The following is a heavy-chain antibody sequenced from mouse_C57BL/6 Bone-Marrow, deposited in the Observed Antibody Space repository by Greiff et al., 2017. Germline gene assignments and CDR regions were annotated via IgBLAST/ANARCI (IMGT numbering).Heavy chain of an antibody. CDR2: ISYDGSN. CDR1: GYSITSGYY. D-gene: IGHD1-1*01. CDR3: ARKAYYGSSLFAY. J-gene: IGHJ3*01. V-gene: IGHV3-6*01. Sequence: EVQLQESGPGLVKPSQSLSLTCSVTGYSITSGYYWNWIRQFPGNKLEWMGYISYDGSNNYNPSLKNRISITRDTSKNQFFLKLNSVTTEDTATYYCARKAYYGSSLFAYWGQGTLVTVSA.